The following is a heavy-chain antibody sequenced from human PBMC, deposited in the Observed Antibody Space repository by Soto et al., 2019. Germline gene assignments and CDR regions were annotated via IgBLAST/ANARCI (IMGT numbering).Heavy chain of an antibody. J-gene: IGHJ5*02. D-gene: IGHD6-13*01. Sequence: VNVSCKASGGTFSSSATSWVRQATGQGLEWMGWMNPGSGKTGYANKFQGRVTMTRDASTSTAHLELSSLTSEDTAVCYCARMASAGTLNWCEPWGQGTLVTVSA. CDR2: MNPGSGKT. CDR1: GGTFSSSA. CDR3: ARMASAGTLNWCEP. V-gene: IGHV1-8*02.